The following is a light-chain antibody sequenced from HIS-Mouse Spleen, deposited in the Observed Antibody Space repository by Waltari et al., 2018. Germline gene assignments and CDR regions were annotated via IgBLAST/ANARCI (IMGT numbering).Light chain of an antibody. CDR1: QSLLHSNGYNY. CDR2: LGS. J-gene: IGKJ2*01. V-gene: IGKV2-28*01. CDR3: MQALQTPWT. Sequence: DIVTTQSPLSLPVTPGEPASISCRSSQSLLHSNGYNYLDWYLQKPGQSPQLLIYLGSNRASGVPDRFSGSGSGTDFTLKISRVEAEDVGVYYCMQALQTPWTFGQGTKLEIK.